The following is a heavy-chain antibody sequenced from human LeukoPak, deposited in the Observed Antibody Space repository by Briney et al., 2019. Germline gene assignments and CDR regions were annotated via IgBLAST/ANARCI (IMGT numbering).Heavy chain of an antibody. Sequence: GGSLRLPCAASGFTFSSYEMNWVRQAPGKGLEWVSYISSSGSTVYYADSVKGRFTISRDNAKNSLYLQMNSLRAEDTAVYYCASSSELTGDYWGQGTLVTVSS. J-gene: IGHJ4*02. CDR2: ISSSGSTV. CDR3: ASSSELTGDY. V-gene: IGHV3-48*03. D-gene: IGHD7-27*01. CDR1: GFTFSSYE.